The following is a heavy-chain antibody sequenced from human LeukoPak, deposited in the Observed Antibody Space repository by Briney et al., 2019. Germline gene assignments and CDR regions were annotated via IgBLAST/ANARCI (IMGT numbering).Heavy chain of an antibody. CDR1: GFIFSSFG. CDR2: VWDDGSKK. J-gene: IGHJ4*02. Sequence: AGGSLRLSCAASGFIFSSFGMHWVRQAPGKGLEWVAAVWDDGSKKYYADSVKGRFTISRDNSKETLYLHMDSLRAEDTAIYYCARDGCTGTTCYWRGFEDWGQGTLVTVSS. D-gene: IGHD2-8*02. V-gene: IGHV3-33*01. CDR3: ARDGCTGTTCYWRGFED.